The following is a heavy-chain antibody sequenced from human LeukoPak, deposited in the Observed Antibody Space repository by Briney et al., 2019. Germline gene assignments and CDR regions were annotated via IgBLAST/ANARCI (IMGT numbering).Heavy chain of an antibody. CDR2: IVNSGGSI. V-gene: IGHV3-53*01. Sequence: GGSLRLSCAASGFTVSSNYMSWVRQAPGKGLEWVSSIVNSGGSIYYADSVKGRFTVSRDNPKNTLYLQMSSLRAEDTAVYYCARGGLWLRRYFGYWGQGTLVTVSS. CDR1: GFTVSSNY. J-gene: IGHJ4*02. D-gene: IGHD5-18*01. CDR3: ARGGLWLRRYFGY.